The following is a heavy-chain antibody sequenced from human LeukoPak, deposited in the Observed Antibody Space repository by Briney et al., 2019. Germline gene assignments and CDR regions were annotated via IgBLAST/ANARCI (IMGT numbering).Heavy chain of an antibody. J-gene: IGHJ6*03. D-gene: IGHD2-15*01. V-gene: IGHV3-21*01. Sequence: GGSLRLSCAASGFTFSSYSMNWVRQAPGKGLEWVSSISSSSSYIYYADSVEGRFTISRDNAKNSLYLQMNSLRAEDTAVYYCARDGSVCSGGSCYSSYYYMDVWGKGTTVTVSS. CDR1: GFTFSSYS. CDR2: ISSSSSYI. CDR3: ARDGSVCSGGSCYSSYYYMDV.